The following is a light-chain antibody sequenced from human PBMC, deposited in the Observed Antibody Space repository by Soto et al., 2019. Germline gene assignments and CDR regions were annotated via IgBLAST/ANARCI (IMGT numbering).Light chain of an antibody. J-gene: IGKJ4*01. Sequence: PGERGTLACCASESVGDYLDWYQKKPGQAPRLLIYGATKRTSGTPDRLSGTGSETEFTLTISSLQHEDSEVYHCQQYNNWPTTFGGGTKVDI. V-gene: IGKV3D-15*01. CDR3: QQYNNWPTT. CDR2: GAT. CDR1: ESVGDY.